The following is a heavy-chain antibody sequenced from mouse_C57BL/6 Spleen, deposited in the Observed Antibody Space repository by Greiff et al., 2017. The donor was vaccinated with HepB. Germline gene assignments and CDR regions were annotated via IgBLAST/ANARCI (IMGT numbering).Heavy chain of an antibody. CDR1: GFTFSDYY. CDR2: INYDGSST. V-gene: IGHV5-16*01. J-gene: IGHJ1*03. CDR3: AREITTVAHWYFDV. Sequence: EVQLVESEGGLVQPGSSMKLSCTASGFTFSDYYMAWVRQVPEKGLEWVANINYDGSSTYYLDSLKSRFIISRDNAKNILYLQMSSLKSEDTATYYCAREITTVAHWYFDVWGTGTTVTVSS. D-gene: IGHD1-1*01.